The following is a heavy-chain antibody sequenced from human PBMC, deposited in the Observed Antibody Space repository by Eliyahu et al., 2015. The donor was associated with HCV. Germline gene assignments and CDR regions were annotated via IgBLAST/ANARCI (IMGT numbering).Heavy chain of an antibody. V-gene: IGHV3-73*01. D-gene: IGHD3-22*01. CDR1: GFXLXGXA. J-gene: IGHJ4*02. CDR2: IKVNPESYAT. Sequence: EVELVESGGGLVQPGGSLXLSCAAXGFXLXGXAXHWVRQASGKGLXWVGRIKVNPESYATAYAASVKGRFTISRDDSKNTAHLQMNSLQTEDTAVYFCTVHKYDDGVYYPLDYWGQGTLVTVSS. CDR3: TVHKYDDGVYYPLDY.